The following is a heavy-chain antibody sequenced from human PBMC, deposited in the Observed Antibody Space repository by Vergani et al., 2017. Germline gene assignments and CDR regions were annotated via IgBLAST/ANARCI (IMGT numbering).Heavy chain of an antibody. V-gene: IGHV4-59*01. Sequence: QVQLQESGPGLVKPSETLSLTCTVSGGSISSYYWSWIRQPPGKGLEWIGYIYYSGSTNYNPSLKSRVTISVDTSKNQFSLKLSSVTAADTAVYYCARDYGDLHFDYWGQGTLVTVSS. J-gene: IGHJ4*02. CDR2: IYYSGST. CDR3: ARDYGDLHFDY. D-gene: IGHD4-17*01. CDR1: GGSISSYY.